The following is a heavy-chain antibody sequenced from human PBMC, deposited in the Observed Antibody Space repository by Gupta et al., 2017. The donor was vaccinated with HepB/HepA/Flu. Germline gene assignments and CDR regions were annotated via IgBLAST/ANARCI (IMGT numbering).Heavy chain of an antibody. CDR2: LKTDGATT. D-gene: IGHD1-26*01. CDR1: GLTFSDAW. V-gene: IGHV3-15*01. CDR3: TTDLRWERQPSDY. J-gene: IGHJ4*02. Sequence: DVQLEVSGGGLGKTGGCLRPSWAASGLTFSDAWMSWVRQAPGKGLEWLGRLKTDGATTDYAAPVKGRFIISRDDSRNTLYLQMNSLKTEDTAIYYCTTDLRWERQPSDYWGQGTLVTVSS.